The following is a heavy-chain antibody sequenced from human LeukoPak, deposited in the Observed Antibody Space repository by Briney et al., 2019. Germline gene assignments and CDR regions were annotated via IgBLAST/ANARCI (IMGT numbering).Heavy chain of an antibody. V-gene: IGHV1-8*03. D-gene: IGHD1-26*01. J-gene: IGHJ6*03. CDR3: ARGRVGAIRPYYYYYMDV. Sequence: ASVKVSCKASGYSFTSYDVNWVRQATGRGREWMGWMNPNSGNTGYAQKFQGRVTITRNTSISTAYMELSSLRSEDTAVYYCARGRVGAIRPYYYYYMDVWGKGTTVTVSS. CDR1: GYSFTSYD. CDR2: MNPNSGNT.